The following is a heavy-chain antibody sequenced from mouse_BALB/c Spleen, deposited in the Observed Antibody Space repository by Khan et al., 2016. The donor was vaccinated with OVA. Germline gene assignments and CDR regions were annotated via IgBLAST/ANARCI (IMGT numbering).Heavy chain of an antibody. CDR2: IWGDGST. CDR3: AMIYYGNDWFAY. CDR1: GLSLTNYG. V-gene: IGHV2-3*01. Sequence: QMQLEESGPGLVAPSQSLSIRCTVSGLSLTNYGVSWVRQPPGKGLEWLGVIWGDGSTNYHSVLKSRLTINKDNSKSQVFVKLNSLQPDDTATYFCAMIYYGNDWFAYWGQGTLVTVSA. J-gene: IGHJ3*01. D-gene: IGHD2-1*01.